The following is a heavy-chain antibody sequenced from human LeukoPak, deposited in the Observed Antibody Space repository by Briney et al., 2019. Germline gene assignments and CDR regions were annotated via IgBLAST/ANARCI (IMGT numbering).Heavy chain of an antibody. CDR2: IIPIFGTA. Sequence: SVKVSCKASGGTFSSYAISWVRQAPGQGLEWMGGIIPIFGTANYAQKFQDRVTMTTDTSTSIAYMELTSLRSDDTAVYYCARNRGPMVRGVIFSPHNWFNPWGQGTLVTVSS. CDR3: ARNRGPMVRGVIFSPHNWFNP. J-gene: IGHJ5*02. D-gene: IGHD3-10*01. CDR1: GGTFSSYA. V-gene: IGHV1-69*05.